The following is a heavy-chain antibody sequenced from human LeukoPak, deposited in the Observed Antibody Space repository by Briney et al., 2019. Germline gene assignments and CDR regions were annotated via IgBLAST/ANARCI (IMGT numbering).Heavy chain of an antibody. J-gene: IGHJ4*02. D-gene: IGHD4-11*01. CDR2: ISSSSSYI. Sequence: GGSLRLSCAASGFTFSSYSMNWVRQAPGKGLEWVSSISSSSSYIYYADSVKGRFTISRDNAKNSLYLQMNSLRAEDTAVYYCASYSNYGGPFDYWGQGTLATVSS. V-gene: IGHV3-21*01. CDR1: GFTFSSYS. CDR3: ASYSNYGGPFDY.